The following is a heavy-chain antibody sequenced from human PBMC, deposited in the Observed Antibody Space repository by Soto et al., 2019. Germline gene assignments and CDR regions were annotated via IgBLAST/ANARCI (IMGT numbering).Heavy chain of an antibody. V-gene: IGHV4-59*01. Sequence: QVQLQESGPGLVKPSETLSLTCTVSGGSISGYYWTWIRQPPGKGLELIGSIYYTGLTNYNPSLKSRLTISVDTSKNQFSLKLNSVTAADTAVYYCARGSGIDFWGQGILVTVSS. CDR3: ARGSGIDF. D-gene: IGHD3-10*01. CDR2: IYYTGLT. CDR1: GGSISGYY. J-gene: IGHJ4*02.